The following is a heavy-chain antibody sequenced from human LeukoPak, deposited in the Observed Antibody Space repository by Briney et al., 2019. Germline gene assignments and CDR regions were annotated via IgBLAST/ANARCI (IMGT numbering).Heavy chain of an antibody. CDR1: GYSFTAYY. J-gene: IGHJ4*02. V-gene: IGHV1-8*02. CDR2: MNPNSGNT. D-gene: IGHD3-22*01. Sequence: ASVKVSCKASGYSFTAYYMHWVRQAPGQGLEWMGWMNPNSGNTGYAQKFQGRVTMTRDTSTSTVYMELSSLRSEDTAVYYCASTSKVVVSNYWGQGTLVTVSS. CDR3: ASTSKVVVSNY.